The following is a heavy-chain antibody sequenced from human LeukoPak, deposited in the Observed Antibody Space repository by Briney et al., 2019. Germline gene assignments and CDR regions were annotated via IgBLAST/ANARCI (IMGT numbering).Heavy chain of an antibody. Sequence: GASLKICCKGSGYCFTSYLICCVRQIRGKRLEWMGIIYPGDSDTRYRPSFQGQVTISADKSISTAYLQWSSLKASATAMYYCARRYYGSGSYYLFASRFDPWGQGTLVTVSS. V-gene: IGHV5-51*01. CDR2: IYPGDSDT. CDR1: GYCFTSYL. CDR3: ARRYYGSGSYYLFASRFDP. J-gene: IGHJ5*02. D-gene: IGHD3-10*01.